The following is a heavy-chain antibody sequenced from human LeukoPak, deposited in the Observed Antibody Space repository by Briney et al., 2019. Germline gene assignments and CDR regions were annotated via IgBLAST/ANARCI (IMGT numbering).Heavy chain of an antibody. D-gene: IGHD2-15*01. CDR2: ISYDGSYK. CDR1: GFTFSSYG. CDR3: ARDLHCSGGSCYSGLHY. Sequence: GGSLRLSCAASGFTFSSYGMHWVRQAPGKGLEWVSVISYDGSYKYYADSVKGRFTISRDNSKNTLYLQMNSLRPEDTAVYYCARDLHCSGGSCYSGLHYWGQGTLVTVSS. V-gene: IGHV3-30*19. J-gene: IGHJ4*02.